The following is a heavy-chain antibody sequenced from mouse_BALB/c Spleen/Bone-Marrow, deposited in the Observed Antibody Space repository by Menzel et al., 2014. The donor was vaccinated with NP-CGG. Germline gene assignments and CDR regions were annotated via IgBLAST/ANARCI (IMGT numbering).Heavy chain of an antibody. Sequence: VQLQQSGAELVMPGASVKMSCKASGHTFTDYWMHWVKQRPGQGLEWIGAIVTSDSYTSYNQKFKGKATLTVDESSSTAYMQLSRLTSDASAVYYCARSDYRYDRFAYWGQGTLVTVSA. CDR2: IVTSDSYT. J-gene: IGHJ3*01. V-gene: IGHV1-69*01. CDR3: ARSDYRYDRFAY. D-gene: IGHD2-14*01. CDR1: GHTFTDYW.